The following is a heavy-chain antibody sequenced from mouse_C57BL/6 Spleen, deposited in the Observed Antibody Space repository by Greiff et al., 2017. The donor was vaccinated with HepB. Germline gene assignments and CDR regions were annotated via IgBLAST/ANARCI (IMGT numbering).Heavy chain of an antibody. Sequence: QVQLQQPGAELVKPGASVKLSCKASGYTFTSYWMHWVKQRPGQGLEWIGMIHPNSGSTNYNEKFKSKATLTVDKSSSTAYMQLSSLTSEDSAVYYCAREDGYTLYAMDYWGQGTSVTVSS. CDR2: IHPNSGST. D-gene: IGHD2-3*01. J-gene: IGHJ4*01. CDR1: GYTFTSYW. CDR3: AREDGYTLYAMDY. V-gene: IGHV1-64*01.